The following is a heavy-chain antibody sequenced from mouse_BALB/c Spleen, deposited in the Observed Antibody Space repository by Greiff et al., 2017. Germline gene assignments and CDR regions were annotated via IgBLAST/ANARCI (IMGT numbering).Heavy chain of an antibody. D-gene: IGHD1-1*01. V-gene: IGHV3-2*02. J-gene: IGHJ2*01. CDR2: ISYSGST. CDR3: ARGDYYGSSPYYFDY. CDR1: GYSITSDYA. Sequence: EVQLQESGPGLVKPSQSLSLTCTVTGYSITSDYAWNWIRQFPGNKLEWMGYISYSGSTSYNPSLKSRISITRDTSKNQFFLQLNSVTTEDTATYYCARGDYYGSSPYYFDYWGQGTTLTVSS.